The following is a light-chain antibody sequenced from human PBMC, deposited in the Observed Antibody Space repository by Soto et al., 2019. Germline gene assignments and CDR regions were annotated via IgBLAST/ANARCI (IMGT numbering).Light chain of an antibody. V-gene: IGKV1-13*02. CDR1: QGISSA. CDR2: HAS. Sequence: AIQLTQSPSSLSASVGDRVTITCRAGQGISSALAWYQQKPGKAPKLLISHASSLESGVPSRFSGSGSGTDFTLTISSLQPEDFATYHCQQFNTYPTFGGGTKVEIK. CDR3: QQFNTYPT. J-gene: IGKJ4*01.